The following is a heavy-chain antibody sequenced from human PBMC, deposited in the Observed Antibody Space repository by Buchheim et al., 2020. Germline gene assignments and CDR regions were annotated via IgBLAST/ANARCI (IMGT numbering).Heavy chain of an antibody. CDR1: GFTFSNYA. Sequence: EVQLLESGGGLVQPGGSLRLSCAASGFTFSNYAMSWVRQAPGQGLEWVSAISGSGGRTFYADSVKGRFTISRDNSKNTLYMKMNSLRAEDSAVYYCAKDRHDSSDAYYFDYWGQGTL. D-gene: IGHD3-22*01. J-gene: IGHJ4*02. CDR3: AKDRHDSSDAYYFDY. V-gene: IGHV3-23*01. CDR2: ISGSGGRT.